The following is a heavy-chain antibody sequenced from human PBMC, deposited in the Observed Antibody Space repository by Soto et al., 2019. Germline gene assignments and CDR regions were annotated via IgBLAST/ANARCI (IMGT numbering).Heavy chain of an antibody. V-gene: IGHV1-8*01. D-gene: IGHD3-3*01. Sequence: ASVKVSCKTSGYTSTEFDINWVRQAPGQGLEWMGWMNTNTGNTGYAQKFQGSVTMTRDTSISTAYMELRRLRSEDTAVYYCARVVRFFGGHAGYWGQGTLVTVSS. CDR3: ARVVRFFGGHAGY. CDR2: MNTNTGNT. J-gene: IGHJ4*02. CDR1: GYTSTEFD.